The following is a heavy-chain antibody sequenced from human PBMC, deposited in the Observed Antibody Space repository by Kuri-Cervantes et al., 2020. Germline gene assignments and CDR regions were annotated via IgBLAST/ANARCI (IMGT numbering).Heavy chain of an antibody. Sequence: SETLSLTCAVFGYSISSGYYWSWIRQPPGKGLEWIGYIYYSGSTNYNPSLKSRVTISVDTSKNQFSLKLSSVTAADTAVYFCARGKMGIAARASKYFQHWGRGTLVTVSS. CDR1: GYSISSGYY. V-gene: IGHV4-61*01. J-gene: IGHJ1*01. CDR3: ARGKMGIAARASKYFQH. D-gene: IGHD6-6*01. CDR2: IYYSGST.